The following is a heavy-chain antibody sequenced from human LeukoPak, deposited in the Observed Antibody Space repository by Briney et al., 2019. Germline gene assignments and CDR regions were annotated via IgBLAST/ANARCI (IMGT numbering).Heavy chain of an antibody. CDR1: GFTFSSYG. D-gene: IGHD6-25*01. CDR2: ISGSVGTI. J-gene: IGHJ2*01. V-gene: IGHV3-23*01. CDR3: AKDLSGYGPYWYFDL. Sequence: WGSLRLSCAASGFTFSSYGMSWVRQAPGKGLEWVSSISGSVGTIYYADSVKGRFTISRDNSKNTLYLQMNNLRAEDSAVYYCAKDLSGYGPYWYFDLWGRGTLVTVSS.